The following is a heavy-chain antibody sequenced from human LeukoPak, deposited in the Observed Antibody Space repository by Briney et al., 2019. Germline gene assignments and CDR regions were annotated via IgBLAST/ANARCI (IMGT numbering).Heavy chain of an antibody. CDR1: GGSISSYY. CDR3: ARTVGHSGRTFDY. Sequence: SETLSLTCTVSGGSISSYYWSWIRQPPGKGLEWIGYIYYSGSTNYNPSLKSRVTISVDTSKNQFSLKLSSVTAADTAVYYCARTVGHSGRTFDYWGQGTLVTVSS. V-gene: IGHV4-59*08. CDR2: IYYSGST. D-gene: IGHD6-25*01. J-gene: IGHJ4*02.